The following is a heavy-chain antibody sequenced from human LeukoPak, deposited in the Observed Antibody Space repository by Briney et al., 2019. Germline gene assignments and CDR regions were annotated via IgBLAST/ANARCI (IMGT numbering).Heavy chain of an antibody. CDR2: INPNSGGT. CDR3: ARASAPSIAARLGNWFDP. CDR1: GYTFTGYY. V-gene: IGHV1-2*02. J-gene: IGHJ5*02. Sequence: ASVKVSCKASGYTFTGYYMHWVRQAPGQGREWMGWINPNSGGTNCAQKFQGRVTMTRDTSISTAYMELSRLRSDDTAVYYCARASAPSIAARLGNWFDPWGQGTLVTVSS. D-gene: IGHD6-6*01.